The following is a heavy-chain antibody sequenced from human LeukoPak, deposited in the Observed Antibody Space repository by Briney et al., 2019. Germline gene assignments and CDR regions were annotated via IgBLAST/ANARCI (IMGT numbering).Heavy chain of an antibody. CDR2: IKQEGSEK. V-gene: IGHV3-7*01. CDR3: ARLGFTSGYGWDGGYYYYYMDV. J-gene: IGHJ6*03. D-gene: IGHD1-1*01. CDR1: GFTFSSYW. Sequence: GGSLRLSCAASGFTFSSYWMTGVRQARGKGREWVVNIKQEGSEKYYVDSVKGRFTISRDNAKNSLFLQMNNVRTEDTAVYYCARLGFTSGYGWDGGYYYYYMDVWGKGTTVTVSS.